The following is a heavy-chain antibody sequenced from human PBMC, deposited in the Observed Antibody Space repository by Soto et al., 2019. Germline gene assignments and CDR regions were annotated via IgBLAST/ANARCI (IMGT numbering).Heavy chain of an antibody. Sequence: ASVKVSCKASGFTFTRSAVQWVRQARGQRLEWIGWIVVGNGNTNYAQKFQERVTITRDMSTSTAYMELNSLRSEDTAVYYCAAPGEDGYNLRASSDAFDIWAQGTMVTVSS. CDR3: AAPGEDGYNLRASSDAFDI. J-gene: IGHJ3*02. CDR1: GFTFTRSA. V-gene: IGHV1-58*01. D-gene: IGHD5-12*01. CDR2: IVVGNGNT.